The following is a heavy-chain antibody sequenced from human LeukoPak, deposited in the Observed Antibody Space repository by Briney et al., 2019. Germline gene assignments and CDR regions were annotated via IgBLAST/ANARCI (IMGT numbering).Heavy chain of an antibody. CDR3: ARGGYSYGYAGVSPHYMAF. CDR1: GFTFDEYG. CDR2: INWNGAST. J-gene: IGHJ6*03. Sequence: GGSLRLSCAASGFTFDEYGMNWVRQSPGKGLEWVSGINWNGASTIYADTVQGRFTISRDNAKNSLFLQMSSLRAEDTALYFCARGGYSYGYAGVSPHYMAFWGKGTTVTVSS. V-gene: IGHV3-20*04. D-gene: IGHD5-18*01.